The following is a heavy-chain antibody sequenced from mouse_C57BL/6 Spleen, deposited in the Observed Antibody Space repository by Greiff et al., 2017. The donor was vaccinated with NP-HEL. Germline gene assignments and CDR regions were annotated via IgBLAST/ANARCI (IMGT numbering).Heavy chain of an antibody. D-gene: IGHD2-4*01. J-gene: IGHJ1*03. Sequence: EVQLVESGGGLVQPGGSLKLSCAASGFTFSDYYMYWVRQTPEKRLEWVAYISNGGGSTYYPDTVKGRFTISRDNAKNTLYLQMSRLKSEDTAMYYCARHDRLRRYFDVWGTGTTVTVSS. CDR1: GFTFSDYY. CDR2: ISNGGGST. CDR3: ARHDRLRRYFDV. V-gene: IGHV5-12*01.